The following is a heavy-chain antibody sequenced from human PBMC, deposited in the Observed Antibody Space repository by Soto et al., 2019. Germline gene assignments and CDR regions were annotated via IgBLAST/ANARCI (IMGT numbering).Heavy chain of an antibody. CDR1: GGSFSGYY. J-gene: IGHJ6*02. V-gene: IGHV4-34*01. CDR3: ARGFCSSTSCYSPFRRYYYYGMDV. Sequence: SETLSLTCAVYGGSFSGYYWSWIRQPPGKGLEWIGEINHSGSTNYNPSLKSRVTISVDTSKNQFSPKLSSVTAADTAVYYCARGFCSSTSCYSPFRRYYYYGMDVWGQGTTVTVSS. D-gene: IGHD2-2*02. CDR2: INHSGST.